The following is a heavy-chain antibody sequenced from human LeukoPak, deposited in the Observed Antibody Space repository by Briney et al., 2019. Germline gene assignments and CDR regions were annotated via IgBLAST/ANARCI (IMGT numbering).Heavy chain of an antibody. D-gene: IGHD1-26*01. J-gene: IGHJ4*02. CDR3: ARDRRSGSYWYYFDY. CDR2: IYYSGST. CDR1: GGSISSYY. Sequence: PSETLSLTCTVSGGSISSYYWSWIRQPPGKGLEWIGYIYYSGSTNYNPSLKSRVTISVDTSKNQFSLKLSSVTAADTAVYYCARDRRSGSYWYYFDYWGQGTLVTVSS. V-gene: IGHV4-59*01.